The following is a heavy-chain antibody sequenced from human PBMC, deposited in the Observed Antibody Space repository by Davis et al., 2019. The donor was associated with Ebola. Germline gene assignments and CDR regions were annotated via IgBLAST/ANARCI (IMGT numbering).Heavy chain of an antibody. D-gene: IGHD6-19*01. CDR1: GYSFTSYW. Sequence: KVSCKGSGYSFTSYWISWVRQMPGKGLEWMGRIDPSDSYTNYSPSFQGHVTISADKSISTAYLQWSSLKASDTAMYYCAVAVADIILFDYWGQGTLVTVSS. J-gene: IGHJ4*02. CDR2: IDPSDSYT. V-gene: IGHV5-10-1*01. CDR3: AVAVADIILFDY.